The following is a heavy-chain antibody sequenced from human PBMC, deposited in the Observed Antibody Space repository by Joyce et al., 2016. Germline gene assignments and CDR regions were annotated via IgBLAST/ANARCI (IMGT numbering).Heavy chain of an antibody. CDR2: VYPSGRT. D-gene: IGHD2-2*01. Sequence: QVQLQESGPGLVKPSQTLSLTCTVSGGSITSGNYYWNWIRQPAGNGLEWIGRVYPSGRTSDNPSLKSRVTISVDTSKNQFSLKLRSVTAADTAVYYCVRGIVVVVTGHNWFDPWGQEPWSPSPQ. J-gene: IGHJ5*02. CDR1: GGSITSGNYY. V-gene: IGHV4-61*02. CDR3: VRGIVVVVTGHNWFDP.